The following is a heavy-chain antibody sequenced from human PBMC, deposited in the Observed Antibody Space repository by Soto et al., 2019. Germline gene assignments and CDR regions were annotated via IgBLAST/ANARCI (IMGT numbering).Heavy chain of an antibody. CDR3: TTDPVSRPDFDY. CDR2: IKSKTDGGTT. J-gene: IGHJ4*02. V-gene: IGHV3-15*07. Sequence: GKGLEWVGRIKSKTDGGTTDYAAPVKGRFTISRDDSKNTLYLQMNSLKTEDTAVYYCTTDPVSRPDFDYWGQGTLVTVSS.